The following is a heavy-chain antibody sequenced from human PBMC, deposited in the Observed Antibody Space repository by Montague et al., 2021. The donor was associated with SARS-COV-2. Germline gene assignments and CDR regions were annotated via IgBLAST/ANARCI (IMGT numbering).Heavy chain of an antibody. D-gene: IGHD4-17*01. CDR3: ARENRGGDGRGYYFYFGMDV. CDR2: IYCGGSA. V-gene: IGHV4-61*02. J-gene: IGHJ6*02. Sequence: TLSLTCSVSGGSIRSDTSYYNWFRQPDGKGLEWVGRIYCGGSASYNPSLKSRVTISLDTSKNEVSLKMSSVTTADSARYFCARENRGGDGRGYYFYFGMDVWGRGTTVTVSS. CDR1: GGSIRSDTSY.